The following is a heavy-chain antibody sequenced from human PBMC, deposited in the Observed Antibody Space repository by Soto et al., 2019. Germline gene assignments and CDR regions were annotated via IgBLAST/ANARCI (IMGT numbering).Heavy chain of an antibody. D-gene: IGHD6-13*01. J-gene: IGHJ5*02. CDR1: GGSFSGYS. Sequence: PSETLSLTCAVYGGSFSGYSWSWIRQPPGKGLEWIGEINQSGSTNYNPSLKSRVTISVDTSKNQFSLKLSSVTTADTAVYYCARGSRQQLVRRDWFDPWGQGTLVTVSS. V-gene: IGHV4-34*01. CDR2: INQSGST. CDR3: ARGSRQQLVRRDWFDP.